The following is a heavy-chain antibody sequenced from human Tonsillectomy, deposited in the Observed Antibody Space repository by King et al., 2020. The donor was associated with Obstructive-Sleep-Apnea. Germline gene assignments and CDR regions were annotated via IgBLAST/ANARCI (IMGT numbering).Heavy chain of an antibody. CDR2: IKHTGRT. CDR3: ASCDILTGYPPAY. CDR1: GGSFSGYY. J-gene: IGHJ4*02. D-gene: IGHD3-9*01. Sequence: QVQLQQWGAGLLKPSETLSLTCTVYGGSFSGYYWSWIRQIPGKGLEGIAEIKHTGRTDYNPSLKNRVSLSLDTAKNELSLRLTSVTAADTAVYYCASCDILTGYPPAYWGQGSLVTVSS. V-gene: IGHV4-34*01.